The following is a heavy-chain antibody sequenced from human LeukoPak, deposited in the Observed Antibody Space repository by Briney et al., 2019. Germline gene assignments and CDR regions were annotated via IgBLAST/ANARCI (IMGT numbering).Heavy chain of an antibody. J-gene: IGHJ5*02. D-gene: IGHD2-15*01. V-gene: IGHV3-48*04. Sequence: PGGSLRLSCAASGFIFSGQSMNWFRQAPGKGLEWISYIRSNGAITYYADSVKGRFIISRDNAKNSLYLQMNSLRAEDTAVYYCARGRGTAVVATRCFDPWGRGTLVTVSS. CDR2: IRSNGAIT. CDR3: ARGRGTAVVATRCFDP. CDR1: GFIFSGQS.